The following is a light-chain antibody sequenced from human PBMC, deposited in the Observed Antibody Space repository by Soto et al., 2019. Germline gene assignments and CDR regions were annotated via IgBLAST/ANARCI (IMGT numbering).Light chain of an antibody. CDR3: QQYDNSAPLS. CDR2: AGS. CDR1: QSVRSSY. Sequence: EIVLTQSPATLSLSPGDRATLSCGASQSVRSSYVACDQQKAGLAPSLLIYAGSSRASGIPDRFSGSGSGTSFTLTIGTLEPEDFAVYYWQQYDNSAPLSFGGGTKVEMK. V-gene: IGKV3D-20*01. J-gene: IGKJ4*01.